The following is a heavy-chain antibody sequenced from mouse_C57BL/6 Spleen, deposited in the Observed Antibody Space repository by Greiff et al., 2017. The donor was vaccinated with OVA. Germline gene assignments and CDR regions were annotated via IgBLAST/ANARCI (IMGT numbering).Heavy chain of an antibody. J-gene: IGHJ2*01. CDR2: IYPGSGST. Sequence: QVQLQQSGAELVKPGASVKMSCKASGYTFTSYWITWVKQRPGQGLEWIGDIYPGSGSTNYNEKFKSKATLTVDTSSSTAYMQLSSLTSEDSAVYYCARGGYYYGSSPFDYWGQGTTLTVSS. V-gene: IGHV1-55*01. D-gene: IGHD1-1*01. CDR3: ARGGYYYGSSPFDY. CDR1: GYTFTSYW.